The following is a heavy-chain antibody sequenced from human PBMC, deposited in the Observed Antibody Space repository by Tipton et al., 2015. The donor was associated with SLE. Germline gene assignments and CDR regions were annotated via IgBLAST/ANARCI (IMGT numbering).Heavy chain of an antibody. D-gene: IGHD3-3*01. Sequence: TLSLTCTVSGGSISSYYWSWIRQPPGKGLEWIGYIYYSSYTYYNPSLKSRVTISVDRSKNQFSLKLRSVTAADTAVYYCARIGPDVVLEWGDYFDYWGQGTLVTVSS. CDR1: GGSISSYY. CDR3: ARIGPDVVLEWGDYFDY. CDR2: IYYSSYT. J-gene: IGHJ4*02. V-gene: IGHV4-59*01.